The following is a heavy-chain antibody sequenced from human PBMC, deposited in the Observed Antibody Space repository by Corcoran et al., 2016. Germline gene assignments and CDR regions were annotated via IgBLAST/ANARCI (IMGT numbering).Heavy chain of an antibody. CDR3: ARGGASSGWYWGGYYFDY. CDR1: GGTFSSYA. D-gene: IGHD6-13*01. V-gene: IGHV1-69*06. J-gene: IGHJ4*02. Sequence: QVQLVQSGAEVKKPGSSVKVSCKASGGTFSSYAISWVRQAPGQGLEWMGGIIPIFGTANYAQKFQGRVTITADKSTSTAYMELSSLRSEDTAVEYCARGGASSGWYWGGYYFDYWGQGTLVTVSS. CDR2: IIPIFGTA.